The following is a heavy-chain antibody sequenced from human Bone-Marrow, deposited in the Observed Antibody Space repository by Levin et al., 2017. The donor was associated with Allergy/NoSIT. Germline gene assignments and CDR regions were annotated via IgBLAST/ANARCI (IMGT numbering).Heavy chain of an antibody. D-gene: IGHD3-10*01. CDR3: ARDRRVRGVNGVNWFDP. CDR2: INPNSGGT. CDR1: GYTFTGQY. V-gene: IGHV1-2*02. J-gene: IGHJ5*02. Sequence: ASVKVSCKTSGYTFTGQYIHWVRQAPGQGLEWMGWINPNSGGTNYTQKFQGRVTMTRDTSTSTVYMDLKRLRSDDTAVYYCARDRRVRGVNGVNWFDPWGQGTLVTVSS.